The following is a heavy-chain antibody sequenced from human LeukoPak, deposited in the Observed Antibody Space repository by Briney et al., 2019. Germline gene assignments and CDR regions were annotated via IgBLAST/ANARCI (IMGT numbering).Heavy chain of an antibody. D-gene: IGHD2-15*01. J-gene: IGHJ1*01. CDR3: ARNEGYCSGGSCPKEYFQH. V-gene: IGHV4-59*01. CDR1: GGSFSGYY. CDR2: IYYSGST. Sequence: SETLSLTCAVYGGSFSGYYWSWIRQPPGKGLEWIGYIYYSGSTNYNPSLKSRVTISVDTSKNQFSLKLSSVTAADTAVYYCARNEGYCSGGSCPKEYFQHWGQGTLVTVSS.